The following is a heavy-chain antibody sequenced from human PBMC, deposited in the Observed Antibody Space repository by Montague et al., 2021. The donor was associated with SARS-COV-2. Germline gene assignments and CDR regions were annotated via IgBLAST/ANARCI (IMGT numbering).Heavy chain of an antibody. Sequence: SETLSLTCAVYGGSFSGYYWSWIRQPPGKGLEWIGEINHSGSTKYNPSLKSRVTISVDTSENQFSLKLSSVTAADTAIYYCARKGSGRSDLAYWGQGTLVTVSS. CDR3: ARKGSGRSDLAY. CDR1: GGSFSGYY. D-gene: IGHD1-26*01. J-gene: IGHJ4*02. CDR2: INHSGST. V-gene: IGHV4-34*01.